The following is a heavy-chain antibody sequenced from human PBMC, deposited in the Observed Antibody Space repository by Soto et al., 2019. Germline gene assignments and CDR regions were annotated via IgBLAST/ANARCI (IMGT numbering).Heavy chain of an antibody. Sequence: QVQLVQSGAEVKKPGASVKVSCKASGYTFTNYYVHWVRQAPAQGLEWMGMINPSGGSTNYAQKVQGRVTMTRDTATSTVYMELSSLRSEDTAVYYCARRYSSRWHFDYWGQGTLVTVSS. CDR3: ARRYSSRWHFDY. V-gene: IGHV1-46*03. J-gene: IGHJ4*02. D-gene: IGHD6-13*01. CDR2: INPSGGST. CDR1: GYTFTNYY.